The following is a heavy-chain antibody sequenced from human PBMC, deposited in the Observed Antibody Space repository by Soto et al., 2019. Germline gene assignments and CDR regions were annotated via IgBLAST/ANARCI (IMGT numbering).Heavy chain of an antibody. V-gene: IGHV3-9*01. D-gene: IGHD6-19*01. CDR3: AKSGDSSGWYGNCFES. J-gene: IGHJ5*01. Sequence: EVQLVESGGALVQPGRSLRLSCAASGFTFDDYAMHWVRQGPGKGLEWVSGISWNSGSLGYADSVKGRFTISRDNAKNSLYLQMNSLRGEDTALYYCAKSGDSSGWYGNCFESWGQGTLVTVSS. CDR1: GFTFDDYA. CDR2: ISWNSGSL.